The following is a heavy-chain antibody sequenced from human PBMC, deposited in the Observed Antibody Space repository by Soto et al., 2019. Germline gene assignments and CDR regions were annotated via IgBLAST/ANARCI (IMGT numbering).Heavy chain of an antibody. V-gene: IGHV3-7*03. D-gene: IGHD6-6*01. Sequence: GGSLRLSCAASGFTVSSYLMSWGRQAPGKGLEWVANIKQDGSEKYYVDSVKGRFTISRDNAKNSLYLQMNSLRAEDTAVYYCARDIGDSSSSDYWGQGTLVTVS. CDR2: IKQDGSEK. J-gene: IGHJ4*02. CDR3: ARDIGDSSSSDY. CDR1: GFTVSSYL.